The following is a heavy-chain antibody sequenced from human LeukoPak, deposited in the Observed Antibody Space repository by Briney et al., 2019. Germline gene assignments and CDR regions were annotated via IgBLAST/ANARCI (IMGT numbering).Heavy chain of an antibody. Sequence: ASVKVSCKASGYTFTGYYIHWVRQAPGQGLEWMGIINPSGGSTNYAQKFQGRVTMTRDMSTSTVYMELSSLRSEDTAVYYCAREAVTIFALVRTQTTKRPHRFDPWGQGTLVTVSS. J-gene: IGHJ5*02. V-gene: IGHV1-46*01. D-gene: IGHD3-3*01. CDR1: GYTFTGYY. CDR3: AREAVTIFALVRTQTTKRPHRFDP. CDR2: INPSGGST.